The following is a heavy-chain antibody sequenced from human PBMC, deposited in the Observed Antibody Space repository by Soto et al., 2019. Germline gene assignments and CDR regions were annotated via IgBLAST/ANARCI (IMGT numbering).Heavy chain of an antibody. D-gene: IGHD6-6*01. CDR1: VGTFSSYA. Sequence: SVKVSCKASVGTFSSYAISWVRQAPGQGREWMGGIIPILGTANYAQKFQGRVTITADEATSTAYMELSRMRAEDTVVYYCESHYSSSSGYWFDPWGQGTLVTVSS. V-gene: IGHV1-69*13. CDR2: IIPILGTA. CDR3: ESHYSSSSGYWFDP. J-gene: IGHJ5*02.